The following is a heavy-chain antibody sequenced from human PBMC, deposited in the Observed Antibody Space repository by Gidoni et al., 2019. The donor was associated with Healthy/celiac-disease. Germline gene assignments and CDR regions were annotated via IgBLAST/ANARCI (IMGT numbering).Heavy chain of an antibody. CDR2: ISYDGSNK. V-gene: IGHV3-30*18. CDR1: GFTFRSYG. J-gene: IGHJ4*02. D-gene: IGHD5-18*01. Sequence: QVQLVESGGGVVQPGRYLRLSCAASGFTFRSYGMHWVRQAPGKGLEWVAVISYDGSNKYYADSVKGRFTISRDNSKNTLYLQMNSLRAEDTAVYYCAKDLFGYSYGYFDYWGQGTLVTVSS. CDR3: AKDLFGYSYGYFDY.